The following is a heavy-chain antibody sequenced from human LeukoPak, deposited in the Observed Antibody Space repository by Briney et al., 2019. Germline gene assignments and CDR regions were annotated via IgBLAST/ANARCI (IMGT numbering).Heavy chain of an antibody. D-gene: IGHD1/OR15-1a*01. V-gene: IGHV3-23*01. Sequence: PGGSLRLSCAASGFTFSNDAMSWVRQVPGKGLEWVSAVSPSGTPTYYADSVKGRFTISRDNSKSTVSLQMNSLRAEGTAIYYCAKDQSGRTDTWGQGTLVTVSS. J-gene: IGHJ4*02. CDR1: GFTFSNDA. CDR2: VSPSGTPT. CDR3: AKDQSGRTDT.